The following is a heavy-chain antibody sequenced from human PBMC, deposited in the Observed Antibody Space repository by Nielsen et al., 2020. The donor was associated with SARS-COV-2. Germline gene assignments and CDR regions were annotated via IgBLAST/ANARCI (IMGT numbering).Heavy chain of an antibody. CDR1: GYTFTSYG. J-gene: IGHJ4*02. V-gene: IGHV1-18*01. CDR3: ARDRPPLYDFWSGYYMREIDFDY. Sequence: ASVKVSCKASGYTFTSYGISWVRQAPGQGLEWMGWISAYNGNTNYAQKLQGRVTMTTDTSTSTAYMELMSLRSDDTAVYYCARDRPPLYDFWSGYYMREIDFDYWGQGTLVTVSS. D-gene: IGHD3-3*01. CDR2: ISAYNGNT.